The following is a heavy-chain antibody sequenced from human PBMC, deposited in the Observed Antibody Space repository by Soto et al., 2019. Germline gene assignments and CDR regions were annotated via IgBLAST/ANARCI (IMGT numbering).Heavy chain of an antibody. V-gene: IGHV1-18*01. D-gene: IGHD3-9*01. Sequence: QVQLVQSGAEVKKPGASVKVSCKASGYTFTSYGISWVRQAPGQGLEWMGWISAYNGNTNYAQKLQGRVTMTTATSTSTAYMELRSLRSDDTAVYYCARAPYDILTGYYTDYWGQGTLVTVSS. CDR2: ISAYNGNT. CDR3: ARAPYDILTGYYTDY. CDR1: GYTFTSYG. J-gene: IGHJ4*02.